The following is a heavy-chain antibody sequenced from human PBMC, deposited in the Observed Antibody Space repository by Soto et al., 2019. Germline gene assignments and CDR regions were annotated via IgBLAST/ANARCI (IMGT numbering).Heavy chain of an antibody. CDR2: ISYDGSNK. D-gene: IGHD5-12*01. CDR1: GLTFSSYG. J-gene: IGHJ6*02. Sequence: GGSLRLSCAASGLTFSSYGMHWVRQAPGKGLEWVAVISYDGSNKYYADSVKGRFTISRDNSKNTLYLQMNSLRAEDTAVYYCAKEHNSGDYYYGMDVWGQGTTVTVSS. CDR3: AKEHNSGDYYYGMDV. V-gene: IGHV3-30*18.